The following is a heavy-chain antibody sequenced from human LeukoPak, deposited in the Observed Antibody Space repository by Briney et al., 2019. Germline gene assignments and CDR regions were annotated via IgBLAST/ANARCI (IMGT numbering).Heavy chain of an antibody. CDR1: GGSISSSSYY. Sequence: SETLSLTCTVSGGSISSSSYYWGWIRQPPGKGLEWIGSIYYSGSTYYNPSLKSRVTISVDTSKNQFCLELSSVTAPDTAVYYCATGDGSGSSPRRYWGQGSLVTVSS. V-gene: IGHV4-39*01. CDR3: ATGDGSGSSPRRY. J-gene: IGHJ4*02. CDR2: IYYSGST. D-gene: IGHD3-10*01.